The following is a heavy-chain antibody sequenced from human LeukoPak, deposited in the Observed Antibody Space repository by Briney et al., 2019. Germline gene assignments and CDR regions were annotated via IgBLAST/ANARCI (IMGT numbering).Heavy chain of an antibody. J-gene: IGHJ6*02. V-gene: IGHV1-69*04. Sequence: ASVKVSCKASGGTFSSYAISWVRQAPGQGLEWMGRIIPIFGIANYAQKFQGGVTITADKSTSTAYMELSSLRSEDTAVYYCARGKRNGEGNYFYGMDVWGQGTTVTVSS. D-gene: IGHD3-10*01. CDR1: GGTFSSYA. CDR3: ARGKRNGEGNYFYGMDV. CDR2: IIPIFGIA.